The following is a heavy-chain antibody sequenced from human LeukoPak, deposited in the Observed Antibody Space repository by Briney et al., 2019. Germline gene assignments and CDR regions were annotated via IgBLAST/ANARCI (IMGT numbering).Heavy chain of an antibody. CDR1: GYSISSGYY. Sequence: SETLSLTCAVSGYSISSGYYWGWIRQPPGKGLEWIGSIYHSGSTYYNLSLKSRVTISVDTSKNQFSLKLSSVTAADTAVYYCARFGWDGDYGRRYYYYMDVWGKGTTVTVSS. V-gene: IGHV4-38-2*01. CDR2: IYHSGST. D-gene: IGHD4-17*01. J-gene: IGHJ6*03. CDR3: ARFGWDGDYGRRYYYYMDV.